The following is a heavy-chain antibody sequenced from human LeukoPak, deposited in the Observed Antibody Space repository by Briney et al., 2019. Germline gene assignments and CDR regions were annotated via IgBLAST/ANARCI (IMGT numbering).Heavy chain of an antibody. CDR1: GYTFTRYD. Sequence: ASVKVSCKASGYTFTRYDINWVRQATGQGLEWMGWMNPKSGYTGSAQKFQGRVTMTRTTSISTAYMELSGLTSEDTAVYYCARDYYYGSGSLYYYYYYGMDVWGQGTTVTVSS. J-gene: IGHJ6*02. D-gene: IGHD3-10*01. CDR2: MNPKSGYT. V-gene: IGHV1-8*01. CDR3: ARDYYYGSGSLYYYYYYGMDV.